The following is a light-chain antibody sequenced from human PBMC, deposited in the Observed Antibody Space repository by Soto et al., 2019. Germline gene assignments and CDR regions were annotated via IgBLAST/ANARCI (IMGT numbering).Light chain of an antibody. CDR1: SSDVGGYNY. CDR3: SSYTSSTPDVV. V-gene: IGLV2-14*01. J-gene: IGLJ2*01. CDR2: DVS. Sequence: QSALTQPASVSGSLGQSITISCTGTSSDVGGYNYVSWYQQHPGKAPKLMIYDVSNRPSGVSNRFSGSKSGNTASLTISGLQAEDEADYYCSSYTSSTPDVVFGGGTKLTVL.